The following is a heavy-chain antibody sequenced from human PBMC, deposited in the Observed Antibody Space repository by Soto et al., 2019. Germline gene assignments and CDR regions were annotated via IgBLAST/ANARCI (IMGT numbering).Heavy chain of an antibody. Sequence: QVQLVQSGAEVKKPGASVNVSCKASGYTFTSYGISWVRQAPGQGPEWMGRISTYNGNTNYVQKLQGRVTMTTDTSTNTAYMELRSLRYDDTAVYYCARDPGYSTTWHQAFDIWGQGTMVTVSS. CDR2: ISTYNGNT. J-gene: IGHJ3*02. CDR1: GYTFTSYG. V-gene: IGHV1-18*01. D-gene: IGHD6-13*01. CDR3: ARDPGYSTTWHQAFDI.